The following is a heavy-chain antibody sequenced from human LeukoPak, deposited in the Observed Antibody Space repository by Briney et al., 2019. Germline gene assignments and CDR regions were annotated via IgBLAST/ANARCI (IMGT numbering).Heavy chain of an antibody. CDR2: ISYDGSNK. D-gene: IGHD3-10*01. CDR1: GFTFSSYG. Sequence: PGRSLRLSCAASGFTFSSYGMHWVRQAPGKGLEWVAVISYDGSNKYYADSVKGRFTISRDNSKNTLYLQMNSLRAEDTAVYYCAKDEGYYGSGTRVGDYWGQGTLVTVSS. CDR3: AKDEGYYGSGTRVGDY. J-gene: IGHJ4*02. V-gene: IGHV3-30*18.